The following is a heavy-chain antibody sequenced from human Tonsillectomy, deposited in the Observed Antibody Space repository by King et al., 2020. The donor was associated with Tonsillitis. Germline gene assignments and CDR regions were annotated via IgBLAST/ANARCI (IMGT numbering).Heavy chain of an antibody. CDR1: GFYFRSFG. CDR3: AKDFRGHCSGACFYGMDV. Sequence: VQLVESGGGVVQPGRSLRLSCVASGFYFRSFGMHWVRQAPGKGLEGVAVISYHGSNIYYADSVKGRFTMSRDNSKNTLYLQMNSLRAEDTAVYYCAKDFRGHCSGACFYGMDVWGQGTTVTVSS. J-gene: IGHJ6*02. CDR2: ISYHGSNI. D-gene: IGHD2-15*01. V-gene: IGHV3-30*18.